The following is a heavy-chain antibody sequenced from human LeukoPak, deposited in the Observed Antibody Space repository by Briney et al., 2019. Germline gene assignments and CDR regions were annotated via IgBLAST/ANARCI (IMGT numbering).Heavy chain of an antibody. CDR1: GGTFSSYA. J-gene: IGHJ4*02. CDR2: IIPIFGTA. D-gene: IGHD6-19*01. V-gene: IGHV1-69*13. Sequence: GASVKVSCKASGGTFSSYAISWVRQAPGQGLEWMGGIIPIFGTANYAQKFQGRVTITADESTSTAYMELSSLRSEDTAVYYCAKDAGYSSGWYDYWGQGTLVTVSS. CDR3: AKDAGYSSGWYDY.